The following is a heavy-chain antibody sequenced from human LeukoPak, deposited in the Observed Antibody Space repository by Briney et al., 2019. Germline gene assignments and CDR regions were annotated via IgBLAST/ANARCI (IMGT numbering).Heavy chain of an antibody. CDR2: INPNSGGT. CDR3: ARGLSGYSSSWYVGY. Sequence: ASVKVSCKASGYTFTGYYMHWVRQAPGQGLEWMGRINPNSGGTNYAQKFQGRVTMTRDTSISTAYMELSRLRSDDTAVYYRARGLSGYSSSWYVGYWGQGTLVTVSS. D-gene: IGHD6-13*01. CDR1: GYTFTGYY. V-gene: IGHV1-2*06. J-gene: IGHJ4*02.